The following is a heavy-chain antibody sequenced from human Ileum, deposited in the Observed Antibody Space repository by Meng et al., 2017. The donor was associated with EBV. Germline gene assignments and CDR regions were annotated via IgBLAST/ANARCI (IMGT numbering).Heavy chain of an antibody. J-gene: IGHJ4*02. D-gene: IGHD1-26*01. CDR3: AGDPHSGSPH. CDR2: MSYSGST. Sequence: QVQLQESGPGLVKPSETLSLTSTVSGGSVSSAHSFWTWIRQPPGKGLEWIGYMSYSGSTNYSPPLESRVTISVDTSKNQFSLKLSSVTAADTAVYYCAGDPHSGSPHWGQGTLVTVSS. CDR1: GGSVSSAHSF. V-gene: IGHV4-61*01.